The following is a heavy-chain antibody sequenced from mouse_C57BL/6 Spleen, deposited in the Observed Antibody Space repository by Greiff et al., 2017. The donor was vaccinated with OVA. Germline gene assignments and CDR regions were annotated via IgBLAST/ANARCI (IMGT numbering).Heavy chain of an antibody. CDR1: GYTFTDYE. Sequence: VQLQESGAELVRPGASVTLSCKASGYTFTDYEMHWVKQTPVHGLEWIGAIDPETGGTAYNQKFKGKAILTADKSSSTAYMELRSLTSEDSAVYYCTREGGSWYYFDYWGQGTTLTVSS. CDR2: IDPETGGT. V-gene: IGHV1-15*01. J-gene: IGHJ2*01. CDR3: TREGGSWYYFDY.